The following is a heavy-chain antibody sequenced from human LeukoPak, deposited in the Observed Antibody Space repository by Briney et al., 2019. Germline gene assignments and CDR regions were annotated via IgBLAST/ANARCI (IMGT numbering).Heavy chain of an antibody. J-gene: IGHJ4*02. CDR1: GGSISSSSYY. Sequence: PSETLSLTCTVSGGSISSSSYYWGWIRQPPGKGLEWIGSIYYSGSTYYNPSLKSRVTISVDTSKNQFSLKLSSVTAADTAVYYCARAGGIGRLGYWGQGTLVTVSS. CDR2: IYYSGST. D-gene: IGHD3-16*01. V-gene: IGHV4-39*01. CDR3: ARAGGIGRLGY.